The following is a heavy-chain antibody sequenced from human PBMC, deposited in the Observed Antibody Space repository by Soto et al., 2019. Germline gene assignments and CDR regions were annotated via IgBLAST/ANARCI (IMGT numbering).Heavy chain of an antibody. V-gene: IGHV3-33*06. D-gene: IGHD6-19*01. J-gene: IGHJ4*02. Sequence: GGSLRLSCGASGFTFSSHAMHWVRQAPGKGLEWVAVIWYDGSRKYYADSVKGRFTISRDNSKNTLYLEMNSLRAEDTAVYYCAKTMGGYSSGWTDYWGQGTLVTVSS. CDR3: AKTMGGYSSGWTDY. CDR2: IWYDGSRK. CDR1: GFTFSSHA.